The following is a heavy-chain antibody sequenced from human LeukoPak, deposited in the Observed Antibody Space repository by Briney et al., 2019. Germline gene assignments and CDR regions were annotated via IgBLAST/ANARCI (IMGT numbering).Heavy chain of an antibody. CDR3: ARVGDTMVRGVIITPYFDY. CDR2: IYYSGST. Sequence: SETLSLTCTVSGGSISSYYWSWIRQPPGKGLEWIGYIYYSGSTNYNPSLKSRVTISVDTSKNQFSLKLSSVTAADTAVYYCARVGDTMVRGVIITPYFDYWGQGTLVTVSS. CDR1: GGSISSYY. D-gene: IGHD3-10*01. V-gene: IGHV4-59*01. J-gene: IGHJ4*02.